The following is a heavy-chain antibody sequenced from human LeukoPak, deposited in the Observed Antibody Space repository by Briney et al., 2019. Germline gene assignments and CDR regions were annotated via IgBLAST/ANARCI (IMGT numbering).Heavy chain of an antibody. CDR1: GGSISSYY. D-gene: IGHD4-17*01. Sequence: SETLSLTCTVSGGSISSYYWSWIRQPPGKGLEWIGEINHSGSTNYNPSLKSRVTISVDTSKNQFSLKLSSVTAADTAVYYCARDGDVGPFFDYWGQGTLVTVSS. V-gene: IGHV4-34*01. CDR3: ARDGDVGPFFDY. CDR2: INHSGST. J-gene: IGHJ4*02.